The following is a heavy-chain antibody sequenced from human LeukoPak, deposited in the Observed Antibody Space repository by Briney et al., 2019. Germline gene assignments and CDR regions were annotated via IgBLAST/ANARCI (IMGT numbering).Heavy chain of an antibody. J-gene: IGHJ5*02. CDR1: GVTFSSYS. D-gene: IGHD3-3*01. V-gene: IGHV3-48*01. Sequence: GGSLRLSCAASGVTFSSYSTNWVRQAPGKGLEWVSYISSSSSTTYYADSVKGRFTISRDNAKNSLYLQMNRLRAEDTAVYYCARESATPTIFGITTRPFDPWGQGTLVTVSS. CDR2: ISSSSSTT. CDR3: ARESATPTIFGITTRPFDP.